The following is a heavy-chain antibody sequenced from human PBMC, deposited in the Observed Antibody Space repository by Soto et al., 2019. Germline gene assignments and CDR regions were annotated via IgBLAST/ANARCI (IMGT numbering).Heavy chain of an antibody. D-gene: IGHD6-19*01. J-gene: IGHJ3*02. CDR1: GFTFSSYG. CDR2: ISYDGSNK. V-gene: IGHV3-30*18. CDR3: AKVSGFGAFDI. Sequence: QVQLVESGGGVVQPGRSLRLSCAASGFTFSSYGMHWVRQAPGKGLEWVAVISYDGSNKYYADSVKGRFTISRDNSKNPLYLQMNSLRAEDTAVYYCAKVSGFGAFDIWGQGTMVTVSS.